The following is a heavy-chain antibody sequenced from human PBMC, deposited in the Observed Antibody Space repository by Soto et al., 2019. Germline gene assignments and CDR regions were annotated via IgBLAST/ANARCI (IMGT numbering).Heavy chain of an antibody. CDR2: ISGSGGST. D-gene: IGHD6-25*01. J-gene: IGHJ6*02. CDR1: GFTFSSYA. V-gene: IGHV3-23*01. Sequence: GGSLRLSCAASGFTFSSYAMSWVRQAPGKGLEWVSAISGSGGSTYYADSVKGRFTISRDNSKNTLYLQMNSLRAEDTAVYYCARAGSGYTIYYYYGMDVWGQGTTVTVSS. CDR3: ARAGSGYTIYYYYGMDV.